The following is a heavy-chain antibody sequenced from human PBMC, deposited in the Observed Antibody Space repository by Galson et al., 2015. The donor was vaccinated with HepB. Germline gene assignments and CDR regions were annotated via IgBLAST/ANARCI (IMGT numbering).Heavy chain of an antibody. J-gene: IGHJ4*02. Sequence: SVKVSCKASGGTFSSYAISWVRQAPGQGLEWMGGIIPILGIANYAQKFQGRVTITADKSTSTAYMELSSLRSEDTAVYYCARAASTYYDFWSGYFTDYWGQGTLVTVSS. V-gene: IGHV1-69*10. D-gene: IGHD3-3*01. CDR1: GGTFSSYA. CDR2: IIPILGIA. CDR3: ARAASTYYDFWSGYFTDY.